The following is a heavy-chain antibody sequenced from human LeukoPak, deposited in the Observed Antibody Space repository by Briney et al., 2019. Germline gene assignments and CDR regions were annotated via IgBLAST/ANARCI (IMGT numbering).Heavy chain of an antibody. V-gene: IGHV4-59*01. D-gene: IGHD1-26*01. CDR3: ARATVGGLAY. Sequence: SETLSLTCTVSGASLSTYYWSWIRQPPGKGLEWIGYISYSGSTNYNPSLKSRVTISVDTSKYQFSLNLSSVTAADTAIYYCARATVGGLAYWGQGTLVTVSS. CDR1: GASLSTYY. CDR2: ISYSGST. J-gene: IGHJ4*02.